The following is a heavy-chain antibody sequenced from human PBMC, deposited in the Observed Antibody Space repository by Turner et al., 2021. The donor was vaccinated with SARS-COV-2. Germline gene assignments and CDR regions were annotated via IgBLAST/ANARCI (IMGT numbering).Heavy chain of an antibody. J-gene: IGHJ4*02. CDR2: ISYDGSNK. CDR1: GSTSNSYG. Sequence: QVQLVESGGGLVQPGTSMRVSCAAAGSTSNSYGMHCVRQAPGKGLEWVAVISYDGSNKYYADSVKGRFTISRDNSKNTLYLQMNSLRAEDTAVYYCAKDGAPFLLYFGEPTFYFDYWGQGTLVTVSS. V-gene: IGHV3-30*18. CDR3: AKDGAPFLLYFGEPTFYFDY. D-gene: IGHD3-10*01.